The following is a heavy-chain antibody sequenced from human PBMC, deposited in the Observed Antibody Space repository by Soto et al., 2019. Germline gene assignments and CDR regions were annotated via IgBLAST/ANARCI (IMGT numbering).Heavy chain of an antibody. Sequence: SVKVSCKASGGTFSSYAISWVRQAPGQGLEWMGGIIPIFGTANYAQKFKGRVTITADESTSTAYMELSSLRSKDTAVYYCARDNEEYQLPSYYYYGMDVWGQGTTVTVSS. CDR1: GGTFSSYA. CDR2: IIPIFGTA. CDR3: ARDNEEYQLPSYYYYGMDV. D-gene: IGHD2-2*01. J-gene: IGHJ6*02. V-gene: IGHV1-69*13.